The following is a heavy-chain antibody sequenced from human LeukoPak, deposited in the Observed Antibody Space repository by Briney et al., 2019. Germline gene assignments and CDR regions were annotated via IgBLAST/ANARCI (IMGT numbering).Heavy chain of an antibody. D-gene: IGHD1-14*01. V-gene: IGHV3-74*01. CDR1: GFTFSNYW. Sequence: GGSLILSCAASGFTFSNYWMHWVRQAPGKGLVWVSHINSDGSRTNYAASVKGRFTISRDNAKNTLYLQMNSLRAEDTAVYYCARQPDYWGQGTLVTVSS. CDR2: INSDGSRT. CDR3: ARQPDY. J-gene: IGHJ4*02.